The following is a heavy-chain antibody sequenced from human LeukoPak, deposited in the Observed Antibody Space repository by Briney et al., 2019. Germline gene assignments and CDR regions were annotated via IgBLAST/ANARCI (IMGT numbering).Heavy chain of an antibody. Sequence: SVKVSCKASGGTFSSYAISWVRQAPGQGLEWMGGIIPIFGTENYAQKFQGRVTITTDESTSTAYLELSSLRSEDTAVYYCARGYYDSSGYYWNWFDPWGQGTLVTVSS. CDR3: ARGYYDSSGYYWNWFDP. CDR2: IIPIFGTE. J-gene: IGHJ5*02. D-gene: IGHD3-22*01. CDR1: GGTFSSYA. V-gene: IGHV1-69*05.